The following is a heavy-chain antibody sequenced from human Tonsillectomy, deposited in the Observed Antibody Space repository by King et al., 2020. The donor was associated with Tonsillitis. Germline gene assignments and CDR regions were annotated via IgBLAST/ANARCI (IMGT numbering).Heavy chain of an antibody. CDR1: GFTFSNYA. Sequence: QLVQSGGGVVQPGRSLRLSCAASGFTFSNYAMNWVRQAPGKGLEWVAVISYDGSNKYYADSVKGRFTISRDNSKNTLYLQTNSLRAEDTAVYYCARSAWEWIQLWFVSNWGQGILVTVSS. D-gene: IGHD5-18*01. CDR3: ARSAWEWIQLWFVSN. V-gene: IGHV3-30-3*01. J-gene: IGHJ4*02. CDR2: ISYDGSNK.